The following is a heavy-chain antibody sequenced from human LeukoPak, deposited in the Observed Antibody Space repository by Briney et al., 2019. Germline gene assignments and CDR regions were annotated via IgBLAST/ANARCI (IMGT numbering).Heavy chain of an antibody. J-gene: IGHJ5*02. CDR2: ISGSGRST. D-gene: IGHD6-13*01. V-gene: IGHV3-23*01. CDR1: GFTFSSFA. Sequence: GGSLRLSCAASGFTFSSFAMSWVRQAPGKGLEWVSTISGSGRSTCYPDSVRGRFTISRDNSKNTLYLQMNSLRAEDTAVYFCAKDRAITNIAAAAIIWFDPWGQGTLVTVSS. CDR3: AKDRAITNIAAAAIIWFDP.